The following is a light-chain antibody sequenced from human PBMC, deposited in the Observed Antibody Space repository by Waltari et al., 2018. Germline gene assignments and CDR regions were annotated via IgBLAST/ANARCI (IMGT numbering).Light chain of an antibody. CDR3: QQRSNWHT. J-gene: IGKJ2*01. CDR2: DAA. V-gene: IGKV3-11*01. CDR1: QNVGNS. Sequence: EHVLPHSPATLSLSPGETATLSWSASQNVGNSLAGYQHKPGQAPRLLIYDAANRASGIPARFSGSGSGTDFTLTISSLEPDDFAVYYCQQRSNWHTFGQGTRLEIK.